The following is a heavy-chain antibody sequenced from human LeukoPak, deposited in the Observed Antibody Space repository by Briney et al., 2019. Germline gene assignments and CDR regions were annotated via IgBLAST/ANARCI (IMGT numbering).Heavy chain of an antibody. CDR3: AGHARGSYLVH. D-gene: IGHD6-6*01. Sequence: GGSLRLSCAASGFSFGSYALSWVRQAPGKGLEWVSLINSLSPRAISYGDSVKGRFTTSRDDATNSLFLQMNSLKVDDTAIYYCAGHARGSYLVHWGQGILVTVST. J-gene: IGHJ4*02. CDR1: GFSFGSYA. V-gene: IGHV3-48*04. CDR2: NSLSPRAI.